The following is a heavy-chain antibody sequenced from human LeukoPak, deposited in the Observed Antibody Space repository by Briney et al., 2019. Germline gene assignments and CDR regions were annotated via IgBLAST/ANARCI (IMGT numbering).Heavy chain of an antibody. Sequence: ASVKVSCKASGYTVAAYYIHWVRQAPGQGLEWMGWINPNTGGPYYPQKFQGKVTMTWDSSVNTACMELTSVTSDDTAIYYCARHRNSQTAGAGDYWGQGTLVTVSS. CDR3: ARHRNSQTAGAGDY. J-gene: IGHJ4*02. CDR2: INPNTGGP. V-gene: IGHV1-2*02. D-gene: IGHD1-26*01. CDR1: GYTVAAYY.